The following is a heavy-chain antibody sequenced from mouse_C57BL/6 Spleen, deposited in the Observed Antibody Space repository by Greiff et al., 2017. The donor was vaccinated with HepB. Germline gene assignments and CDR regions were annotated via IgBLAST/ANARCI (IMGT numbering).Heavy chain of an antibody. Sequence: DVHLVESGAELVRPGASVKLSCTASGFNIKDYYMHWVKQRPEQGLEWIGWIDPENGDTEYASKFQGKATITADTSSNTAYLQLSSLTSEDTAVYYCTGYSAWFAYWGQGTLVTVSA. CDR3: TGYSAWFAY. CDR1: GFNIKDYY. V-gene: IGHV14-4*01. J-gene: IGHJ3*01. D-gene: IGHD2-12*01. CDR2: IDPENGDT.